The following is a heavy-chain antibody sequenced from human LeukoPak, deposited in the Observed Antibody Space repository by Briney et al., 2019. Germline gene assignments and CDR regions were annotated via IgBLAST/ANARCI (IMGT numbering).Heavy chain of an antibody. D-gene: IGHD6-13*01. J-gene: IGHJ5*02. V-gene: IGHV4-39*07. CDR2: IYYSGST. Sequence: SETLSLTCTVSGGSISSSSYYWGWIRQPPGKGLEWIGSIYYSGSTYYNPSLKSRVTISVDTSKNQFSLKLSSVTAADTAVYYCAREGPGELENWFYPQGHRTIVSV. CDR1: GGSISSSSYY. CDR3: AREGPGELENWFYP.